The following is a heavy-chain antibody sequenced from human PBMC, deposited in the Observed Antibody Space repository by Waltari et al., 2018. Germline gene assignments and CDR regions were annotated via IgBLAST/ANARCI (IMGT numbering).Heavy chain of an antibody. V-gene: IGHV3-64*01. D-gene: IGHD6-6*01. CDR3: ARRDSSSSPFDY. J-gene: IGHJ4*02. CDR2: ISSNGGST. CDR1: GFTFRTHD. Sequence: EVHLVESGGCLIQHGGSLVLSCAASGFTFRTHDCHWARQAPWRVMEYGSAISSNGGSTYYAKSVKCRFTISRDNSKNTLYLQMGSLRAEDMAVYYCARRDSSSSPFDYWGQGTLVTVSS.